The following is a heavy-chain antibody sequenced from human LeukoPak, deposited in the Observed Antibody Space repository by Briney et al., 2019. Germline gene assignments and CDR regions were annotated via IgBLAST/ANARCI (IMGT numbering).Heavy chain of an antibody. V-gene: IGHV3-9*01. CDR1: GFTFSSYW. D-gene: IGHD3-9*01. J-gene: IGHJ6*02. CDR3: AKDMTGPYYYGMDV. CDR2: ISWNSGSI. Sequence: GGSLRLSCAASGFTFSSYWMHWVRQAPGKGLEWVSGISWNSGSIGYADSVKGRFTISRDNAKNSLYLQMNSLRAEDTALYYCAKDMTGPYYYGMDVWGQGTTVTVSS.